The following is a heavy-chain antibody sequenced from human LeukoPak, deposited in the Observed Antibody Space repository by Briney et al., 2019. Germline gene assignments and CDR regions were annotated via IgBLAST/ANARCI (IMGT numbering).Heavy chain of an antibody. Sequence: ASVKVSCKASGGTFSSYAISWVRQAPGQGLEWMGGIIPIFGTANYAQKFQGRVTITADKSTSTAYMELSSLRSEDTAVYYCAAGPDWLPDRGDYWGQGTLVTVSS. D-gene: IGHD3-9*01. CDR1: GGTFSSYA. J-gene: IGHJ4*02. V-gene: IGHV1-69*06. CDR3: AAGPDWLPDRGDY. CDR2: IIPIFGTA.